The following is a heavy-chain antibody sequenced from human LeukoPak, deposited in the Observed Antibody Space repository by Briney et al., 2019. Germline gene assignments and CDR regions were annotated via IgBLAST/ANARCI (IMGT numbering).Heavy chain of an antibody. CDR2: ISSSSSYI. CDR1: GFTFSSYS. Sequence: AGGSLRLSCAASGFTFSSYSMNWVRQAPGKGLEWVSSISSSSSYIYYADSVKGRFTISRDNAKNSLYLQMNSLRAEDTAVYYCARDLLGRELGEDAFDIWGQGTMVTVSS. J-gene: IGHJ3*02. D-gene: IGHD1-26*01. CDR3: ARDLLGRELGEDAFDI. V-gene: IGHV3-21*01.